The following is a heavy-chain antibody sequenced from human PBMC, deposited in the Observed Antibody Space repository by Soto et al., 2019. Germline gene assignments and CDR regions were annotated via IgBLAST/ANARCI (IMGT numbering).Heavy chain of an antibody. CDR3: ARDRRGFGELLYLPSY. D-gene: IGHD3-10*01. CDR2: ISAYNGNT. V-gene: IGHV1-18*01. Sequence: QVQLVQSGAEVEKPGASVKVSCKASGYTFTSYGISWVRQAPGQGLEWMGWISAYNGNTNYAQKLQGRVTMTTDTSTSTAYMELRSLRSDDTAVYYCARDRRGFGELLYLPSYWGQGTLVTVSS. CDR1: GYTFTSYG. J-gene: IGHJ4*02.